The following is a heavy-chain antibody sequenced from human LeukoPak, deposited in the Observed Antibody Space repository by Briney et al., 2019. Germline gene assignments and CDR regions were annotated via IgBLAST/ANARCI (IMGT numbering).Heavy chain of an antibody. CDR2: IYYSGST. J-gene: IGHJ4*02. V-gene: IGHV4-39*01. CDR1: GGSISSSSYY. Sequence: SETLSLTCTVSGGSISSSSYYWGWIRQPPGKGLEWIGSIYYSGSTYYNPSIKSRVTISVNTSKNQFPLKLGSVAAADTAVYYCARHGSIATGAFTHWGQGTLVTVSS. CDR3: ARHGSIATGAFTH. D-gene: IGHD1-26*01.